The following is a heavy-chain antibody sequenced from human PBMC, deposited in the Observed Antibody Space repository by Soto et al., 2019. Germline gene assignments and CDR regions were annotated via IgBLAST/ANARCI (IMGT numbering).Heavy chain of an antibody. J-gene: IGHJ4*02. CDR3: AGIYSGSPGGTLRY. CDR2: IYYSGST. CDR1: GGSISSGGYY. V-gene: IGHV4-31*03. D-gene: IGHD1-26*01. Sequence: QVQLQESGPGLVEPSQTLSLTCTVSGGSISSGGYYSSWIRQHPGKGLEWIGYIYYSGSTYYNPSLNSRVTISVDTSKNQFSLKLSSVTAADTAVYYCAGIYSGSPGGTLRYWGQGTLVTVSS.